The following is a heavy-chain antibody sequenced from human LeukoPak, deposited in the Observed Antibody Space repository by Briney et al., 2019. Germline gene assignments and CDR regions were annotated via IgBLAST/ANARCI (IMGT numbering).Heavy chain of an antibody. CDR3: AREGPVALGWFDP. V-gene: IGHV1-46*01. CDR2: IYPRDGST. Sequence: GASVKVSCKASGYTFTSNYIHWVRQAPGQGLEWMGMIYPRDGSTSYAQKFQGRVTVTRDTSTSTVHMELSGLRSEDTAVYYCAREGPVALGWFDPWGQGTLVTVSS. CDR1: GYTFTSNY. D-gene: IGHD6-19*01. J-gene: IGHJ5*02.